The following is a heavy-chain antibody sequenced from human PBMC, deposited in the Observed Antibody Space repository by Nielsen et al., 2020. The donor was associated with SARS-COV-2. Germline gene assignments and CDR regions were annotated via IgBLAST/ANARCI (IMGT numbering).Heavy chain of an antibody. Sequence: SVKVSCKASGGTFSSYAISWVRQAPGQGLEWMGGIIPIFGTANYAQKFQGRVTITADESTSTAYMELSSLRSEDTAVYYCARGYKRLYSSSSTGWFDPWGQGTLVTVSS. CDR2: IIPIFGTA. V-gene: IGHV1-69*13. CDR3: ARGYKRLYSSSSTGWFDP. CDR1: GGTFSSYA. D-gene: IGHD6-6*01. J-gene: IGHJ5*02.